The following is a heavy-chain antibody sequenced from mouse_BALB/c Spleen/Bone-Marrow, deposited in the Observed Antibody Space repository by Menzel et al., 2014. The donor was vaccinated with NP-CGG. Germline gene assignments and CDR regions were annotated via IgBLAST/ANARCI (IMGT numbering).Heavy chain of an antibody. V-gene: IGHV5-6-5*01. D-gene: IGHD2-4*01. CDR1: GFTFXSYA. J-gene: IGHJ2*01. CDR3: ARDDYDDQYYFDY. CDR2: ISSGGST. Sequence: EVMLVESGGGLVKPGGSLKLSCAASGFTFXSYAMSWVRQTPEKRLEWVASISSGGSTYYPDSVKGRFTISRGNARNILYLQMSSLRSEDTAMYYCARDDYDDQYYFDYWGQGTTLTVSS.